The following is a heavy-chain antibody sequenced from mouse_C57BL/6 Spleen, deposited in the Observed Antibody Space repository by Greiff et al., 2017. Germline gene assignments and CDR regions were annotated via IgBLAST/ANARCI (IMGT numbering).Heavy chain of an antibody. D-gene: IGHD2-1*01. Sequence: VQLQQSGPELVKPGASVKISCKASGYSFTDYNMNWVKQSTGKSLEWIGVINPNYGTTSYNQKFKGKATLTVDQSSSTAYMQLNSLTSEDSAVXYCAGSMYYGNLYYAMDYWGQGTSVTVSS. CDR3: AGSMYYGNLYYAMDY. CDR2: INPNYGTT. V-gene: IGHV1-39*01. J-gene: IGHJ4*01. CDR1: GYSFTDYN.